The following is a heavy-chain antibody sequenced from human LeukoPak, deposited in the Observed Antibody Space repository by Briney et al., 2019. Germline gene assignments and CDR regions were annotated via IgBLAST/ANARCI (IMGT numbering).Heavy chain of an antibody. CDR2: IYYSGST. V-gene: IGHV4-39*01. CDR1: GSSISSGGYY. CDR3: ASPGGGPTDY. Sequence: SETLSLTCTVSGSSISSGGYYWCWIRQLPGKGLEWIGSIYYSGSTYYNPSLKSRVTISVDTSKNQFSLKLSSVTAADTAVYYCASPGGGPTDYWGQGTLVTVSS. J-gene: IGHJ4*02. D-gene: IGHD3-16*01.